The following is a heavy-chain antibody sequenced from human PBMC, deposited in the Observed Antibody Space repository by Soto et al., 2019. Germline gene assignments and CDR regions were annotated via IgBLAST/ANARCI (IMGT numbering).Heavy chain of an antibody. CDR2: IKSKTDGGTT. J-gene: IGHJ4*02. V-gene: IGHV3-15*07. Sequence: EVQLVESGGGLVKPGGSLRLSCAASGFTFSNVWMNWVRQAPGKGLEWVGRIKSKTDGGTTDYAAPVKGRFTISSDDSKNTLHLQMNSLKTEDTAVYYCTPLALKYSSGWYEFSDWGQGTLVTVSS. CDR3: TPLALKYSSGWYEFSD. D-gene: IGHD6-19*01. CDR1: GFTFSNVW.